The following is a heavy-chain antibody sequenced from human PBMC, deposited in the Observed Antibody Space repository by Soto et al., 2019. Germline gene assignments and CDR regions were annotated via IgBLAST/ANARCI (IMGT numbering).Heavy chain of an antibody. J-gene: IGHJ6*02. Sequence: GASVKVSCKASGYTFTSYGISWVREAPGQGLEWMGWISAYNGNTNYAQKLQGRVTMTTDTSTSTAYMELRSLRSDDTAVYYCASGSFLGVAPPYYYYGMDVWGQGTTVTVS. CDR1: GYTFTSYG. CDR2: ISAYNGNT. CDR3: ASGSFLGVAPPYYYYGMDV. D-gene: IGHD3-10*01. V-gene: IGHV1-18*04.